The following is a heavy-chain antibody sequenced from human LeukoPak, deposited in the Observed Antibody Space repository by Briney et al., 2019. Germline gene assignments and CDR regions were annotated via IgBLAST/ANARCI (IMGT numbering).Heavy chain of an antibody. V-gene: IGHV1-24*01. Sequence: ASVKVSCKVSGYTLTELSMHWVRQAPGKGLEWMGGFDPEDGETIYAQKFQGRVTMTEDTSTDTAYMELSSLRSEDTAVYYCATNPSGRQAVDYWGQGTLVTVSS. CDR2: FDPEDGET. CDR1: GYTLTELS. J-gene: IGHJ4*02. D-gene: IGHD3-10*01. CDR3: ATNPSGRQAVDY.